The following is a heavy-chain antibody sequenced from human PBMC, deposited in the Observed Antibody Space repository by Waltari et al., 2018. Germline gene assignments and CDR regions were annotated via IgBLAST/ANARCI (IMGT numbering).Heavy chain of an antibody. Sequence: EVQLLESGGGLVQPGGSLRLSCAAFGFTISGDWMSWVRQAPGKGLEWVANIKQDGSENYYVDSVKGRFTISRDNAKNSLYLQMNSLRAEDTAVYYCAKSPYYDFWTGYDQWGQGTLVNVSS. V-gene: IGHV3-7*01. CDR2: IKQDGSEN. CDR1: GFTISGDW. CDR3: AKSPYYDFWTGYDQ. J-gene: IGHJ4*02. D-gene: IGHD3-3*01.